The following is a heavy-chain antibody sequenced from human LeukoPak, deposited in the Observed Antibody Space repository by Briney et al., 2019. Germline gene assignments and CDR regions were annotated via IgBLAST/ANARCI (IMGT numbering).Heavy chain of an antibody. Sequence: SETLSLTCTVSGGSISGGGYYWSWIGQHPGKGLEWIGYIYYSGSTYYNPSLKSRVTISVDTSKNQFSLKLSSVTAADTAVYYCARDRWNTATRYYFDYWGQGTLVTVSS. CDR3: ARDRWNTATRYYFDY. J-gene: IGHJ4*02. D-gene: IGHD5-18*01. CDR1: GGSISGGGYY. V-gene: IGHV4-31*03. CDR2: IYYSGST.